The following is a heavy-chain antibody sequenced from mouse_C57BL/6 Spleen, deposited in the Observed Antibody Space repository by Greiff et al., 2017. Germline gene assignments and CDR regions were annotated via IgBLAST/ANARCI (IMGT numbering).Heavy chain of an antibody. CDR1: GYTFTDYE. CDR2: IDPETGGT. V-gene: IGHV1-15*01. J-gene: IGHJ1*03. CDR3: TRWARV. Sequence: LVESGAELVRPGASVTLSCKASGYTFTDYEMHWVKQTPVHGLEWIGAIDPETGGTAYNQKFKGKAILTADKSSSTAYMELRSLTSEDSAVYYCTRWARVWGTGTTVTVSS.